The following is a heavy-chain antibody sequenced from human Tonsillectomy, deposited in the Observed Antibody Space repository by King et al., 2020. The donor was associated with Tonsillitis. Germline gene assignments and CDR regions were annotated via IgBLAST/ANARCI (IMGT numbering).Heavy chain of an antibody. CDR2: ISYSGST. Sequence: QLQESGPGLVKPSETLSLTCTVSGGSVSSSTYYWGWIRQPPGKGLEWIGSISYSGSTYHNPSLKSRVIISADTSKNQFSLRLRSVTAADTAVYYCARLTLTIFYFYYMDVWGKGTTVTVSS. CDR3: ARLTLTIFYFYYMDV. J-gene: IGHJ6*03. CDR1: GGSVSSSTYY. D-gene: IGHD4-11*01. V-gene: IGHV4-39*01.